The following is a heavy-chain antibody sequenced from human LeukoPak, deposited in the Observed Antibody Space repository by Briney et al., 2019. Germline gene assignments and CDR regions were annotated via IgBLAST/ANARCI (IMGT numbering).Heavy chain of an antibody. CDR2: ISSSGSTI. CDR3: ARSDILTGYYLS. V-gene: IGHV3-48*03. Sequence: GGSLRLSCAASGFTFSSYEMNWVRQAPGKGLEWVSYISSSGSTIYYADSVKGRFTISRDNAKNSLYLQMNGLRAEDTAVYYCARSDILTGYYLSWGQGTLVTVSS. J-gene: IGHJ5*02. CDR1: GFTFSSYE. D-gene: IGHD3-9*01.